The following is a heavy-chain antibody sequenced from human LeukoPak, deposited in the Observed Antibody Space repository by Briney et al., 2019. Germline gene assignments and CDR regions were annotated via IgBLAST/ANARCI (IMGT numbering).Heavy chain of an antibody. V-gene: IGHV4-34*01. CDR3: AREGEYYGSGSYCDY. J-gene: IGHJ4*02. CDR1: GGSFSGYY. Sequence: SETLSLTCAVYGGSFSGYYWSWIRQPPGKGLEWIGEINHGGSTNYNPSLKSRVTISVDTSKNQFSLRLTSVTAADTAVYYCAREGEYYGSGSYCDYWGQGTLVTVSS. D-gene: IGHD3-10*01. CDR2: INHGGST.